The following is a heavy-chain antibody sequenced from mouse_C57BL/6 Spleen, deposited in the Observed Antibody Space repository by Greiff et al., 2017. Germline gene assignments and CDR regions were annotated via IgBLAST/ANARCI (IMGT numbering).Heavy chain of an antibody. CDR3: ARKGEGNYETWFAY. D-gene: IGHD2-1*01. Sequence: VKLQQSGPGLVQPSQSLSITCTVSGFSLTSYGVHWVRQSPGKGLEWLGVIWSGGSTDYNAAFISRLSISKDNSKSQVFFKMNSLQADDTAIYYCARKGEGNYETWFAYWGQGTLVTVSA. CDR2: IWSGGST. J-gene: IGHJ3*01. V-gene: IGHV2-2*01. CDR1: GFSLTSYG.